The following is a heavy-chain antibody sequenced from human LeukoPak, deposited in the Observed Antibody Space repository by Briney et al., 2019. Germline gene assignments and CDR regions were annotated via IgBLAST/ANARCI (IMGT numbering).Heavy chain of an antibody. D-gene: IGHD3-10*01. CDR2: INQHGNEK. V-gene: IGHV3-7*01. J-gene: IGHJ4*02. CDR3: ARDARPNYYTSGSGI. CDR1: GFTFSSYW. Sequence: PGGSLRLSRATSGFTFSSYWMSWVRQAPGKGLEWVANINQHGNEKYYVDSVKGRFTISRDNAKNSLYLQMNSLRAGDTAVYYCARDARPNYYTSGSGIWGQGTLVTVSS.